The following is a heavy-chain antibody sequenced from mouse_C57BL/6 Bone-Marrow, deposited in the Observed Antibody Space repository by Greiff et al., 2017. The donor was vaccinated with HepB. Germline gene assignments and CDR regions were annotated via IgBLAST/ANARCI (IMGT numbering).Heavy chain of an antibody. V-gene: IGHV1-15*01. Sequence: VKLQESGAELVRPGASVTLSCKASGYTFTDYEMHWVKQTPVHGLEWIGAIDPETGGTAYNQKFKGKAILTADKSSSTAYMELRSLTSEDSAVYYCTRDYYGRPYWYFDVWGTGTTVTVSS. J-gene: IGHJ1*03. CDR1: GYTFTDYE. D-gene: IGHD1-1*01. CDR2: IDPETGGT. CDR3: TRDYYGRPYWYFDV.